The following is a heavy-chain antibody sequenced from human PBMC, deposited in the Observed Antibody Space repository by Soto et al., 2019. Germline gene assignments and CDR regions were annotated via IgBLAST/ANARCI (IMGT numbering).Heavy chain of an antibody. CDR1: GYTFTSYY. CDR3: ARGLEGMATSPPEYYYGMDV. D-gene: IGHD5-12*01. CDR2: INPSGGST. V-gene: IGHV1-46*01. J-gene: IGHJ6*02. Sequence: ASVKVSCKASGYTFTSYYMHWVRQAPGQGLEWMGIINPSGGSTSYAQKFQGRVTMTRDTSTSTVYMELSSLRSEDTAVYYCARGLEGMATSPPEYYYGMDVWGQGTTVTASS.